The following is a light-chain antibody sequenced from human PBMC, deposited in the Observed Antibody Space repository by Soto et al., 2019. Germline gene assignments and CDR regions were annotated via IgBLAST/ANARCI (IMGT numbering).Light chain of an antibody. Sequence: EIVLTQSPDTLSLSPGERVTLSCRASQSVSNNYVAWYIQRRGQAPRLLIYGASNRATGVPDRFSGSGSGTQFTLTISRLAREDFGLFFCQQYGGSVYTFGRGTNLQI. CDR2: GAS. V-gene: IGKV3-20*01. CDR3: QQYGGSVYT. CDR1: QSVSNNY. J-gene: IGKJ2*01.